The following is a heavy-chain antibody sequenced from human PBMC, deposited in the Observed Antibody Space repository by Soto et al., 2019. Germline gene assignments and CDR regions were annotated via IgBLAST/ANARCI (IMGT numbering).Heavy chain of an antibody. D-gene: IGHD3-10*01. CDR3: ARARITMVRGVISYGMDV. V-gene: IGHV1-3*01. CDR1: GYTFTSYA. Sequence: ASVKVSCKASGYTFTSYAMHWVRQAPGQRLEWMGWINAGNGNTKYSQKFQGRVTITRDTSASTAYMELSSLRSEDTAVYYCARARITMVRGVISYGMDVWGQGTTVTVS. J-gene: IGHJ6*02. CDR2: INAGNGNT.